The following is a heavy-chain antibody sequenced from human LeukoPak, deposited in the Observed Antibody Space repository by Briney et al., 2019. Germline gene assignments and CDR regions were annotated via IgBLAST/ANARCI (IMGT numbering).Heavy chain of an antibody. J-gene: IGHJ6*02. Sequence: GGSLRLSCAASGFTFSSYSMNWVRQAPGKGLEWVSSISSSSSYIYYADSVKGRFTISRDSAKNSLYLQMNSLRAEDTAVYYCARDYYGDYAYYGMDVWGQGTTVTVSS. V-gene: IGHV3-21*04. CDR3: ARDYYGDYAYYGMDV. CDR2: ISSSSSYI. CDR1: GFTFSSYS. D-gene: IGHD4-17*01.